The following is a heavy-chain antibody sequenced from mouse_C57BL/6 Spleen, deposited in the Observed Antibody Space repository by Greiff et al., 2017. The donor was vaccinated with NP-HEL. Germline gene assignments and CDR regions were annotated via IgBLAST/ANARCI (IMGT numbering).Heavy chain of an antibody. CDR1: GFTFSDYG. Sequence: EVMLVESGGGLVKPGGSLKLSCAASGFTFSDYGMHWVRQAPEKGLEWVAYISSGSSTIYYADTVKGRFTISRDNAKNTLFLQMTSRRSEDTAMYDWARKDGDDRRYFDVWGTGTTVTVSS. CDR2: ISSGSSTI. D-gene: IGHD2-2*01. CDR3: ARKDGDDRRYFDV. J-gene: IGHJ1*03. V-gene: IGHV5-17*01.